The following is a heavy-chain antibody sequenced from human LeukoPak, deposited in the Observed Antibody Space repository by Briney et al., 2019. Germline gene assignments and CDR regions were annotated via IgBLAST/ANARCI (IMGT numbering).Heavy chain of an antibody. Sequence: SETLSLTCTVSGGSISSHYWSWIRQPPGKGLEWIGYIYYSGSTKYNPSLKSRVTISVNTSKNQVSLKLSSVTAADTAVYYCAREGSGWYRPFDYWGQGTLVTVSS. D-gene: IGHD6-19*01. CDR3: AREGSGWYRPFDY. V-gene: IGHV4-59*11. CDR2: IYYSGST. J-gene: IGHJ4*02. CDR1: GGSISSHY.